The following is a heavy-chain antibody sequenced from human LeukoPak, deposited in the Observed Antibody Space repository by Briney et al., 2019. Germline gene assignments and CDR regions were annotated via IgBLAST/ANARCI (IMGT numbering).Heavy chain of an antibody. CDR3: AADGTD. Sequence: SVKVSCKASGGTFNSYAINWVQQAPGQGLEWMGGIIPRLGTTKYIEKFQGRITITTDESTTTAYMELTSLRSEDTAVYYCAADGTDWGQGTLVTVSS. CDR1: GGTFNSYA. V-gene: IGHV1-69*05. CDR2: IIPRLGTT. J-gene: IGHJ4*02.